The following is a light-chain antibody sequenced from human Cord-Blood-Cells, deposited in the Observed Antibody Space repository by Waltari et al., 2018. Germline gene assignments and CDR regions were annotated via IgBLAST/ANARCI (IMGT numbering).Light chain of an antibody. Sequence: SYVLTQPPSGSVAPGKTARIPCEGNNLGIKSVHWYQQKPGQAPVLVIYYDSDRPSGIPERFSGSNSGNTATLTISRVEAGDEADYYCQVWDSSSDHPYVFGTGTKVTVL. CDR3: QVWDSSSDHPYV. J-gene: IGLJ1*01. CDR1: NLGIKS. CDR2: YDS. V-gene: IGLV3-21*04.